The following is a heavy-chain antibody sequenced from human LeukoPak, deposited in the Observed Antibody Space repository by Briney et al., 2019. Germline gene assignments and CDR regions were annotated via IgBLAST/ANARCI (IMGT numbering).Heavy chain of an antibody. CDR2: IDHSGST. Sequence: PSETLSLTCAVYGGSFSGYYWSWIRQPPGKGLEWIGEIDHSGSTNYNPSLKSRVTISVDTSKNQFSLKLSSVTAADTAVYYCARGSDYDSSGYYYEYFDYWGQGTLVTVSS. D-gene: IGHD3-22*01. V-gene: IGHV4-34*01. J-gene: IGHJ4*02. CDR3: ARGSDYDSSGYYYEYFDY. CDR1: GGSFSGYY.